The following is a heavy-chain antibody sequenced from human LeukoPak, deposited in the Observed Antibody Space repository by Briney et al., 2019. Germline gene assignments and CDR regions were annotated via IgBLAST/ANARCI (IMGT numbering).Heavy chain of an antibody. V-gene: IGHV4-34*01. Sequence: PSETLSLTCAVYGGSFSGYYWSWIRQPPGKGLGWIGEINHSGSTNYNPSLKSRVTISVDTSKNQFSLKLRSVTAADTAVYYCARVTGYMIEDYFDYWGQGTLVTVSS. J-gene: IGHJ4*02. CDR2: INHSGST. D-gene: IGHD3-22*01. CDR3: ARVTGYMIEDYFDY. CDR1: GGSFSGYY.